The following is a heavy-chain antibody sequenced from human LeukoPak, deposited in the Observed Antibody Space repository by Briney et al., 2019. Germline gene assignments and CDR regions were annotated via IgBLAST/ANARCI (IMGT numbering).Heavy chain of an antibody. Sequence: GGSLRLSCAASGFTFSSYAMSWVRQAPGKGLEWISAISGSGDSTYYADSVKGRFTISRDNSKNTLFLQVNSLRAEDTAVYYCTKDQYNCAGGGCYLYYFDSWGQGTLVTVSS. D-gene: IGHD2-8*02. CDR2: ISGSGDST. CDR3: TKDQYNCAGGGCYLYYFDS. J-gene: IGHJ4*02. V-gene: IGHV3-23*01. CDR1: GFTFSSYA.